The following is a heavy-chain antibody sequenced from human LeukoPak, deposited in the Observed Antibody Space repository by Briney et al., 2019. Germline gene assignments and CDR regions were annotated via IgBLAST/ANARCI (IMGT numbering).Heavy chain of an antibody. D-gene: IGHD2-15*01. J-gene: IGHJ6*02. Sequence: ASVKVSCKASGYTFTGYYMHWVRQAPGQGLEWMGGIIPIFGTANYAQKFQGRVTITADESTSTAYMELSSLRSEDTAVYYCARGLVAVAATRVPYYYYGMDVWGQGTTVTVSS. CDR3: ARGLVAVAATRVPYYYYGMDV. V-gene: IGHV1-69*13. CDR2: IIPIFGTA. CDR1: GYTFTGYY.